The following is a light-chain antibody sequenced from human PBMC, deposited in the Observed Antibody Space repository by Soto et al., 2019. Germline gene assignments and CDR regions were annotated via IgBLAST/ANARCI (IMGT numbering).Light chain of an antibody. CDR3: ATWDDSLSGPV. V-gene: IGLV1-47*01. CDR1: SSNIGNNY. CDR2: RND. Sequence: QDVVTQPPSASGTPGQRVTITCSGSSSNIGNNYVYWYQRLPGTAPKLLFYRNDQRPSGVPDRISASKSGTSASLAISGLRNEDEADYYCATWDDSLSGPVFGGGTKVTVL. J-gene: IGLJ3*02.